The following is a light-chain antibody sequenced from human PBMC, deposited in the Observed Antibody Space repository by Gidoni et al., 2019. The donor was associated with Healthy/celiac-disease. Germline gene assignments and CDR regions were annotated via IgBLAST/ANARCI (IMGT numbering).Light chain of an antibody. Sequence: EIVMTQSPATLSVSPGERATLSCRASQSVRSNLAWYQQKPGQAPRPLIYGASTRATGIPARFSGSGSGTEFTLTISSLQSEDVAVYYCQQYNNWPPPLTFGGGTKVEIK. CDR2: GAS. J-gene: IGKJ4*01. V-gene: IGKV3-15*01. CDR1: QSVRSN. CDR3: QQYNNWPPPLT.